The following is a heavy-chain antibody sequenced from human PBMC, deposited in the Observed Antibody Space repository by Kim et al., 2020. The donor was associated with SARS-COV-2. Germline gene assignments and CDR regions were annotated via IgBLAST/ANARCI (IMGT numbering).Heavy chain of an antibody. D-gene: IGHD4-17*01. Sequence: SETLSLTCTVSGGSISSYYWSWIRQPPGKGLEWIGYIHYSGSTNYNPSLKSRVTISVDTSKNQFSLKLSSVTAADTAVYYCARGSRYGDEIDYWGQGTLVTVSS. J-gene: IGHJ4*02. CDR3: ARGSRYGDEIDY. CDR1: GGSISSYY. V-gene: IGHV4-59*01. CDR2: IHYSGST.